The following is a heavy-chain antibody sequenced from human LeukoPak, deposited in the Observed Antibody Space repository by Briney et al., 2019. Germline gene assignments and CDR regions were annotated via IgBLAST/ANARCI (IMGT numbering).Heavy chain of an antibody. V-gene: IGHV4-39*01. CDR2: IYYSGST. Sequence: SETLSLTCTVSGDSISSSNYYWAWIRQPPGKGLEWIGSIYYSGSTYYNPSLKSRVTISVDTSKNQFSLKLSSVTAADTAVYYCARQGHAYSAKVAADETSFDYWGQGTLVTVSS. D-gene: IGHD2-2*01. J-gene: IGHJ4*02. CDR3: ARQGHAYSAKVAADETSFDY. CDR1: GDSISSSNYY.